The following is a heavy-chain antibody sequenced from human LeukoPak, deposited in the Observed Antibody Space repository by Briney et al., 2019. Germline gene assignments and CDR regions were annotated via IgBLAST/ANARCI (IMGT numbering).Heavy chain of an antibody. D-gene: IGHD6-6*01. Sequence: SHPLSLTCNVSGGSISRCRDYWTSIRQHPGKGLVSIGYIDYSGGTYSNPSLKSRVTISVDTSKNQFSLKLSSVTAADTAVYYCGTSAYYYYYMDVWGKGTTVTVSS. CDR1: GGSISRCRDY. V-gene: IGHV4-31*03. CDR2: IDYSGGT. CDR3: GTSAYYYYYMDV. J-gene: IGHJ6*03.